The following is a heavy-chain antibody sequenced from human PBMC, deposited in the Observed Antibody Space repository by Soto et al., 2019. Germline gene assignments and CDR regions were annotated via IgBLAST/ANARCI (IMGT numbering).Heavy chain of an antibody. V-gene: IGHV3-30*03. CDR3: TGEVASGY. CDR1: GFTVSSYG. D-gene: IGHD2-8*02. CDR2: ISRDGGTK. J-gene: IGHJ4*02. Sequence: QVQLVESGGGVVQPGRSLRLSCAVSGFTVSSYGMHWVRQAPGKGLEWVAVISRDGGTKFYAESVKGRFTISKDNSRKTLFLEMNSLRGDDMAVYYCTGEVASGYWGQGTLVTVSS.